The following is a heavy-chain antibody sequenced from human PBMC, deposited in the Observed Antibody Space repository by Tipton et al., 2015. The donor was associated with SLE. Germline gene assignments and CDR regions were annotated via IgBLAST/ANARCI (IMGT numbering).Heavy chain of an antibody. CDR2: INHSGST. CDR1: GGSFSGYY. V-gene: IGHV4-34*01. D-gene: IGHD3-22*01. CDR3: ATDSSGYYYLDY. Sequence: TLSLTCAVYGGSFSGYYWSWIRQPPGKGLEWIGGINHSGSTNYNPSLKSRVTISVDTSKNQFSLKLSSVTAADTAVCYSATDSSGYYYLDYWGQGTLVTVSS. J-gene: IGHJ4*02.